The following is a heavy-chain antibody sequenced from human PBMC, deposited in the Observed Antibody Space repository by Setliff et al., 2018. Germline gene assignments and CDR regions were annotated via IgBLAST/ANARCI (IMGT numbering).Heavy chain of an antibody. D-gene: IGHD2-8*01. CDR3: AKDRVPDNKWDFDY. CDR2: IIQGGNT. CDR1: GFTFAAYS. J-gene: IGHJ4*02. V-gene: IGHV3-23*01. Sequence: PGGSLRLSCEGSGFTFAAYSFTWVRQAPGKGLEFVSGIIQGGNTYYGDSVKGRFTMSRDNSKNTVYLQMNSLRVEDTAIYLCAKDRVPDNKWDFDYWGQGILVTVSS.